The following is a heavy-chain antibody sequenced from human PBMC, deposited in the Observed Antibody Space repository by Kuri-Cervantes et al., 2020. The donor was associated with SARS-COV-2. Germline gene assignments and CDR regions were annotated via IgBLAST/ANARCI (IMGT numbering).Heavy chain of an antibody. Sequence: GESLKISCKGSGYSFTSYWIGWVRQMPGKGPEWMGIIYPGDSDTRYSPSFQGQVIISADKSISTAFLQWSSLKASDTAMYYCARRAYGEQVDYYYMDVWGKGTTVTVSS. CDR1: GYSFTSYW. D-gene: IGHD4-17*01. CDR2: IYPGDSDT. V-gene: IGHV5-51*01. J-gene: IGHJ6*03. CDR3: ARRAYGEQVDYYYMDV.